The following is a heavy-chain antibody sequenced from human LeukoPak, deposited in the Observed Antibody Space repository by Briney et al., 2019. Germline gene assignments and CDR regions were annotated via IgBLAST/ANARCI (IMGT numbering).Heavy chain of an antibody. V-gene: IGHV4-31*03. CDR1: GGSISSGGYY. CDR2: IYYSGST. CDR3: ARDHNDILTGSTAFDI. Sequence: SQTLSLTCTVSGGSISSGGYYWSWIRQHPGTGLEWIGYIYYSGSTYYNPSLKSRVTISVDTPKNQFSLKLSSVTAADTAVYYCARDHNDILTGSTAFDIWGQGTMVTVSS. J-gene: IGHJ3*02. D-gene: IGHD3-9*01.